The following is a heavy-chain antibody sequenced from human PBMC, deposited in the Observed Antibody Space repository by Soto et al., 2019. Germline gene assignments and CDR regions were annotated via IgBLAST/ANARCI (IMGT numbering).Heavy chain of an antibody. CDR3: ARAYPYDILTGSLDY. CDR1: GFTFSSYS. Sequence: GGSLRLSCAASGFTFSSYSMNWVRQAPGKGLEWVSSISSSSSYIYYADSVKGRFTISRDNAKNSLYLQMNSLRAEDTAVYYCARAYPYDILTGSLDYWGQGTLVTVSS. D-gene: IGHD3-9*01. CDR2: ISSSSSYI. V-gene: IGHV3-21*01. J-gene: IGHJ4*02.